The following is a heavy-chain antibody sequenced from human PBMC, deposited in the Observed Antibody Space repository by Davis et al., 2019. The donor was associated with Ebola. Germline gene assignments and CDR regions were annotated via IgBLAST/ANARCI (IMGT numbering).Heavy chain of an antibody. CDR1: GYTFTSYG. CDR2: ISGFNTNT. J-gene: IGHJ4*02. D-gene: IGHD3-9*01. Sequence: ASVKVSCKSSGYTFTSYGLVWVRQAPGLRLEWMGWISGFNTNTNFAQKFHGRVTVSKDTSTNTAYMDLRSLTSDDTAIYYCARAPNYDVLTGTSSYYFDSWGQGTLVTVSS. CDR3: ARAPNYDVLTGTSSYYFDS. V-gene: IGHV1-18*04.